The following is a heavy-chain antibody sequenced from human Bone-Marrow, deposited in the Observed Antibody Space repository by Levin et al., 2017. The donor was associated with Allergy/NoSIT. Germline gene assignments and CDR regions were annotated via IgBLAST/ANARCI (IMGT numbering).Heavy chain of an antibody. CDR3: ARDLGVGATGSFYYGMDV. D-gene: IGHD1-26*01. Sequence: SETLSLTCTVSGGSISSGDYYWSWIRQHPGRGLEWIGYIYHSGSTYYNPSLKSRVTISVDTSKNQFSLKLYSVTAADTAVYYCARDLGVGATGSFYYGMDVWGQGTTVTVSS. J-gene: IGHJ6*02. CDR1: GGSISSGDYY. CDR2: IYHSGST. V-gene: IGHV4-31*03.